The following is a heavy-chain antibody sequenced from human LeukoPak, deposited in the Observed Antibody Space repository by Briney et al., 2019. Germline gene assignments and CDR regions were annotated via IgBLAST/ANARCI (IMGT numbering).Heavy chain of an antibody. J-gene: IGHJ3*02. D-gene: IGHD2-21*01. V-gene: IGHV3-21*01. Sequence: GGSLRLSCAASGFTFSDYTMNWVRLAPGKGLEWISSISGSSNYIYYADSVKGRFTISRGNTKNSLYLQMNSLRVEDTAVYYCARDESGDNDAFDIWGQGTMVTVSS. CDR2: ISGSSNYI. CDR1: GFTFSDYT. CDR3: ARDESGDNDAFDI.